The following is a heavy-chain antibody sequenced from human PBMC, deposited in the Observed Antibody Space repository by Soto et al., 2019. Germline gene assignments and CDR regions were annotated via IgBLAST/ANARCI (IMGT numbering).Heavy chain of an antibody. CDR2: INPNSGKT. CDR1: GYIFTSYS. D-gene: IGHD4-17*01. Sequence: GASVKVSCKASGYIFTSYSIHWVRQATGQRLEWMGWINPNSGKTDYAQNFQGRVTMTRNTSISTAYMELSSLRSEDTAVYYCARTLYGDNVDYWGQGTLVTVSS. V-gene: IGHV1-8*01. J-gene: IGHJ4*02. CDR3: ARTLYGDNVDY.